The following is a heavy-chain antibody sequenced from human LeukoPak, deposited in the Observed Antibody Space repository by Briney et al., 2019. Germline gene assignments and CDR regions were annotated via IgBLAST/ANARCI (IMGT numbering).Heavy chain of an antibody. D-gene: IGHD5-12*01. Sequence: EASVKVSCKASRYTFTGYYMHWVRQAPGQGLEWMGWIKPNSGGTNYAQKFQGRVTMTRDTSISTAYMELSRLRSDDTAVYYCARDRAVATIGGIDYWGQGTLVTVSS. CDR3: ARDRAVATIGGIDY. CDR2: IKPNSGGT. J-gene: IGHJ4*02. CDR1: RYTFTGYY. V-gene: IGHV1-2*02.